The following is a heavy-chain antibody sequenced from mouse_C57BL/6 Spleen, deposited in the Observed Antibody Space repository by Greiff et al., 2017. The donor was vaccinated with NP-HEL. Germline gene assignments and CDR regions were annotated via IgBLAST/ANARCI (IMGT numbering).Heavy chain of an antibody. J-gene: IGHJ4*01. CDR3: ARNYSNPYYYAMDY. D-gene: IGHD2-5*01. V-gene: IGHV1-55*01. CDR2: IYPGSGST. CDR1: GYTFTSYW. Sequence: QVQLKQPGAELVKPGASVKMSCKASGYTFTSYWITWVKQRPGQGLEWIGDIYPGSGSTNYNEKFKSKATLTVDTSSSTAYMQLSRLTSEDSAVYYCARNYSNPYYYAMDYWGQGTSVTVSS.